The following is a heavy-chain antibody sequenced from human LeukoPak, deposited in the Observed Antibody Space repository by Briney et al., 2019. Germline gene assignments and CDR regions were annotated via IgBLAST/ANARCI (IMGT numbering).Heavy chain of an antibody. Sequence: PGGSLSLSCAASGFPVSSIHMSRVRQAPGKGLEWVSVIYGGGSTYYADSVKGRFTISRDNSKNTLYLQMNSLRAEDTAVYYCARGSGYYLGNYWGQGTLVTVSS. J-gene: IGHJ4*02. CDR2: IYGGGST. CDR3: ARGSGYYLGNY. V-gene: IGHV3-53*01. D-gene: IGHD3-22*01. CDR1: GFPVSSIH.